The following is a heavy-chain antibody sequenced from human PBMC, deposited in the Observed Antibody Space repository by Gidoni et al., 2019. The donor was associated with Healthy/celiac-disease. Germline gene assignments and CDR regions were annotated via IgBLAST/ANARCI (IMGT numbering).Heavy chain of an antibody. CDR3: TTGRGFYYDSSGYYY. Sequence: EVQLVESGGGLVKPGGSLRLSCAASGFTFSNAWMSWVRQAPGKGLAWVGRINSKTEGVTKDYAAPVKGRFTIARDDSKNTLYLQMNSLKTEDTAVYYCTTGRGFYYDSSGYYYWGQGTLVTVSS. J-gene: IGHJ4*02. CDR2: INSKTEGVTK. V-gene: IGHV3-15*01. D-gene: IGHD3-22*01. CDR1: GFTFSNAW.